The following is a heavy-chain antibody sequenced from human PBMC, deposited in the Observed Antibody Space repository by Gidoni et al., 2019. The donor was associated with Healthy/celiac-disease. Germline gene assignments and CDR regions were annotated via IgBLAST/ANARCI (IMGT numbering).Heavy chain of an antibody. Sequence: QVQLQQWGAGLLKPSETLSLTCAVYGGSFSGYYWSWIRQPPGKGLEWIGEINHSGSTNYNPSLKSRVTISVDTSKNQFSLKLSSVTAADTAVYYCARALDYDFWSGYYYWFDPWGQGTLVTVSS. J-gene: IGHJ5*02. CDR1: GGSFSGYY. CDR2: INHSGST. CDR3: ARALDYDFWSGYYYWFDP. V-gene: IGHV4-34*01. D-gene: IGHD3-3*01.